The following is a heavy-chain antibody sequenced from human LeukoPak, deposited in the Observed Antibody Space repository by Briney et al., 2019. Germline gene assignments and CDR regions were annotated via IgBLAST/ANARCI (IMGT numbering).Heavy chain of an antibody. CDR3: ASAHTTTVAAFDS. CDR2: IIPIFGTA. V-gene: IGHV1-69*06. J-gene: IGHJ4*02. D-gene: IGHD6-19*01. CDR1: GGTFSSYA. Sequence: SVKVSCKTSGGTFSSYAISWVRQAPGPGLEWLGGIIPIFGTANYALKFQDRVTITANKSTSTAYMYLSSLRSDDAAVYYCASAHTTTVAAFDSWGQGTLVTVSS.